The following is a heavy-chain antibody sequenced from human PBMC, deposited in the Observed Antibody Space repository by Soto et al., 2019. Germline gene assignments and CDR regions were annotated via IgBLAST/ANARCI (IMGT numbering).Heavy chain of an antibody. CDR1: GGTFSSYA. V-gene: IGHV1-69*01. D-gene: IGHD3-9*01. Sequence: QVQLVQSGAEVKKPGSSVKVSCKASGGTFSSYAISWVRQAPGQGLEWMGGIIPIFGTANYAQKFQGRVTITADESTSTAYMELRSLRSEATAVDYCAPSYYDILTGAYTPDGMDVWGQGTTVTVSS. CDR2: IIPIFGTA. CDR3: APSYYDILTGAYTPDGMDV. J-gene: IGHJ6*02.